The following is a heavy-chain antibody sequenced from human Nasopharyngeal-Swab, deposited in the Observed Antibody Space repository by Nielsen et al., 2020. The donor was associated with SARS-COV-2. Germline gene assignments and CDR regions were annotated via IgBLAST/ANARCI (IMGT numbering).Heavy chain of an antibody. CDR3: ARVSSKRFTFDY. Sequence: VRQAPGKGLEWVGLISYDGANKHYADSVKGRISISRNNSNNTLYLEMNTLRPEDTAIYYCARVSSKRFTFDYWGRGALVTVSS. J-gene: IGHJ4*02. CDR2: ISYDGANK. D-gene: IGHD3-16*01. V-gene: IGHV3-30-3*01.